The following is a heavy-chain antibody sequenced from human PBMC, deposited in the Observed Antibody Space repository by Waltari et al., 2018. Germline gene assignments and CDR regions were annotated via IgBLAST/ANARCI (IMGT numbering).Heavy chain of an antibody. Sequence: EVQLVESGGGLVQPGGSVTLSCAASGFTFTNHSMHWVRQAPGWGLEWLGRRKNKAGDYSQDYGASVQGRFSDSRDESRNSLFLQMNSLETEDTAVYYCARDTAAALDYWGQGTLVTVSS. D-gene: IGHD6-25*01. CDR2: RKNKAGDYSQ. J-gene: IGHJ4*02. CDR3: ARDTAAALDY. V-gene: IGHV3-72*01. CDR1: GFTFTNHS.